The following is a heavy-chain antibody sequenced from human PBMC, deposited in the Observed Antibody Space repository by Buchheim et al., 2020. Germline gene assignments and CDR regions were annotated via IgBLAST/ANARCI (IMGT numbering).Heavy chain of an antibody. CDR3: ARGEMATPSEGFDY. V-gene: IGHV3-48*02. CDR2: ISSSSSTI. CDR1: GFSFNDYG. D-gene: IGHD5-24*01. J-gene: IGHJ4*02. Sequence: VQLLESGGGLVQPEGSLRLSCAASGFSFNDYGMHWVRQAPGKGLEWVSYISSSSSTIYYADSVKGRFTISRDNAKNSLYLQMNSLRDEDTAVYYCARGEMATPSEGFDYWGQGTL.